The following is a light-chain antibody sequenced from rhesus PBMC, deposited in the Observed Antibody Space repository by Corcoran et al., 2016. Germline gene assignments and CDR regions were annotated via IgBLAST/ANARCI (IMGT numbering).Light chain of an antibody. Sequence: DIQMTQSPSSLSASVGDRVTITCQASQTLRNYLNWYQQKPGKIPKLLIYRASSLQSGIPSRFSGSGSGTDFTLTISSLQPEDFATYDCQHGYSYPFTFGPGTKLDIK. CDR2: RAS. CDR1: QTLRNY. V-gene: IGKV1S9*01. J-gene: IGKJ3*01. CDR3: QHGYSYPFT.